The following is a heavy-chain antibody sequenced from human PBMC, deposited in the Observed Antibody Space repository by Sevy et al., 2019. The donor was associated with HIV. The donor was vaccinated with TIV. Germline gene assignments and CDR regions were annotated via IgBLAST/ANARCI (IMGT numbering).Heavy chain of an antibody. V-gene: IGHV3-23*01. CDR1: GFTFSSYA. Sequence: GGSLRLSCAASGFTFSSYAMSWVRQAPGKGLEWVSAISGSGGSTYYADSVKGRFTISRDNPKNTLYLQMNSLRAEDTAVYYCANTGGYYCSSTSCYTFDYWGQGTLVTVSS. J-gene: IGHJ4*02. CDR2: ISGSGGST. D-gene: IGHD2-2*02. CDR3: ANTGGYYCSSTSCYTFDY.